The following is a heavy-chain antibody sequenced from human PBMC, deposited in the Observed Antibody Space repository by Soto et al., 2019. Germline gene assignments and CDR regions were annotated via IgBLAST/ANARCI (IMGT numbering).Heavy chain of an antibody. J-gene: IGHJ3*02. D-gene: IGHD2-15*01. CDR1: GFTFSSYA. CDR3: AKEVVVVVAATELVSI. CDR2: ISGSGGST. Sequence: EVQLLESGGGLVQPGGSLRLSCAASGFTFSSYAMSWVRQAPGKGLEWVSAISGSGGSTYYADSVKGRFTISRDNSKNTLYLQMNSLRAEDTAVYYCAKEVVVVVAATELVSIWGQGTMVTVSS. V-gene: IGHV3-23*01.